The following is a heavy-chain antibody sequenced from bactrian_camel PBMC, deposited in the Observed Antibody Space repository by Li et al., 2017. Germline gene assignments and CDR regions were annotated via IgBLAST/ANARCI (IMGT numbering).Heavy chain of an antibody. V-gene: IGHV3S53*01. J-gene: IGHJ4*01. CDR2: IDTTRVST. CDR3: AAAATSRNRWCGKPILSSNFPY. CDR1: SNIAHTNC. D-gene: IGHD7*01. Sequence: HVQLVESGGGSVQAGESLNLSCTASSNIAHTNCQGWFRQVPGKTREHVASIDTTRVSTVYNVVYADSVKGRFTFSQDNAKYAVYLQLNNLKPEDTAVYYCAAAATSRNRWCGKPILSSNFPYWGQGTQVTVS.